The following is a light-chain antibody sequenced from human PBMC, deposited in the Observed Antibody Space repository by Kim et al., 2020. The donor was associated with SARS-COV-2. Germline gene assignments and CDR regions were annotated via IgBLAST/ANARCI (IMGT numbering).Light chain of an antibody. CDR2: WAS. CDR1: QSVLYSSNNKNY. CDR3: QQYYSTPRT. V-gene: IGKV4-1*01. J-gene: IGKJ1*01. Sequence: DIVLTQSPDSLAVSLGERATINCKSSQSVLYSSNNKNYLAWYQQKSGQPPKVLFYWASTRESGVPDRFSGSGSATDFTLTISSLQAEDVAVYYCQQYYSTPRTFGQGTKVDIK.